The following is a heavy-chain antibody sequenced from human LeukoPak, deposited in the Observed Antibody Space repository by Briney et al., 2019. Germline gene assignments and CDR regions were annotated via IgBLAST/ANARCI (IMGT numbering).Heavy chain of an antibody. V-gene: IGHV3-7*01. D-gene: IGHD5-18*01. CDR1: GFTFSSYW. CDR2: INHDGSEK. Sequence: PGGSLRLSCAASGFTFSSYWMNWVRQAPGKGPEWVANINHDGSEKYYVDSVKGRFTISRDNAKNSLYLQMNSLRAEDTAVYYCARDPTWGYSYGYEDYWGQGTLVTVSS. CDR3: ARDPTWGYSYGYEDY. J-gene: IGHJ4*02.